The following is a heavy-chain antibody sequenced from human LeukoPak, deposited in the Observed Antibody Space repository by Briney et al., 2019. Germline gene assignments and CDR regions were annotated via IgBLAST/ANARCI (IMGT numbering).Heavy chain of an antibody. CDR3: ARGGDYDILTGPFGNWFDP. V-gene: IGHV4-59*01. D-gene: IGHD3-9*01. Sequence: SETLSLTCTVSGGSISSYYWSWIRQPPGKGLEWIGYIYYSGGTNYNPSLKSRVTISVDTSKNQFSLKLSSVTAADTAVYYCARGGDYDILTGPFGNWFDPWGQGTLVTVSS. CDR1: GGSISSYY. CDR2: IYYSGGT. J-gene: IGHJ5*02.